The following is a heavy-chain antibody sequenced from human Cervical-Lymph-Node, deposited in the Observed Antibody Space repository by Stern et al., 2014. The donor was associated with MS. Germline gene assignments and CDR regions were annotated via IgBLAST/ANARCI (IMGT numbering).Heavy chain of an antibody. D-gene: IGHD3-22*01. J-gene: IGHJ4*02. CDR1: GGTFSFYA. Sequence: VQLVESGAEVKKPGSSVKVSCTASGGTFSFYAINWVRQAPGQGPEWVGGLFPFVGTPTYAQHFQGRGPITADDSTQTAYMARRSLRSEDTAVYYCARDRRHFDTSGGYYFDSWGQGTLVTVSS. CDR2: LFPFVGTP. V-gene: IGHV1-69*01. CDR3: ARDRRHFDTSGGYYFDS.